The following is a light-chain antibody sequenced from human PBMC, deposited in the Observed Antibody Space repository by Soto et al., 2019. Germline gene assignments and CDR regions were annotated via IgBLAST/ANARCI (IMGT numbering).Light chain of an antibody. CDR3: CSYAGSYIWV. CDR1: SSDVGGYNY. J-gene: IGLJ3*02. V-gene: IGLV2-11*01. CDR2: DVS. Sequence: QSALTQPPSASGSPGQSVTISCTGTSSDVGGYNYVSWYQQHPGKAPKLMIYDVSKRPSGVPDRFSGSKSGNTASLTISGLQAEDEADYYCCSYAGSYIWVFGGGTKVTVL.